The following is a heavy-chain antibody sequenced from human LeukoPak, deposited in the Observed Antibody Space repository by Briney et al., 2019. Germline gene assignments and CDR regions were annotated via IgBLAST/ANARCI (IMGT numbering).Heavy chain of an antibody. CDR2: INHSGST. CDR1: GGSFSGYY. J-gene: IGHJ6*03. Sequence: PSETLSLTCAVYGGSFSGYYWSWIRQPPGKGLEWIGEINHSGSTNYNPSLKSRVTISVDTSKNQFSLKLSSVTAADTAVYYCAREGSSSGRPRKYYYYMDVWGKGTTVTVSS. D-gene: IGHD6-13*01. V-gene: IGHV4-34*01. CDR3: AREGSSSGRPRKYYYYMDV.